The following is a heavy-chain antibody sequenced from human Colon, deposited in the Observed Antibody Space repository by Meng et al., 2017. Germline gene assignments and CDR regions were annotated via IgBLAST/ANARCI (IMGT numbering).Heavy chain of an antibody. CDR2: IHSSGNT. CDR3: ARNPVIPDARTFDF. D-gene: IGHD2-2*01. Sequence: QVQLQESGPGLVKPSQTLSLTCTVSDGSINSADYYWNWIRLPPGNGPAWLGYIHSSGNTYYTPSLKSLLAMSLDTSKNQFSLRLTSVTAADTAVYYCARNPVIPDARTFDFWGQGALVTVSS. CDR1: DGSINSADYY. J-gene: IGHJ4*02. V-gene: IGHV4-30-4*01.